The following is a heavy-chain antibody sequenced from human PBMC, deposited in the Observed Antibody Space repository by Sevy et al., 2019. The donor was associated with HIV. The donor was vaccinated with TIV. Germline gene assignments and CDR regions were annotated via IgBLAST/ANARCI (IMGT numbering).Heavy chain of an antibody. J-gene: IGHJ4*02. Sequence: ASVKVSCKASGYTFTGYYMHWVRQAPGQGLEWMGWINPNSGGTNYAQKFQGRVTMTRDTSISTAYMELSRLRSDDTAVSYCAREDDYVWGSRGGFDYWGQGTLVTVSS. V-gene: IGHV1-2*02. CDR1: GYTFTGYY. D-gene: IGHD3-16*01. CDR3: AREDDYVWGSRGGFDY. CDR2: INPNSGGT.